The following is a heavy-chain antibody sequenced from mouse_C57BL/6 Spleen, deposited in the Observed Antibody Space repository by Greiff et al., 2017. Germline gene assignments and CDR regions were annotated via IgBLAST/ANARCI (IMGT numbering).Heavy chain of an antibody. CDR1: GYSITSGYY. CDR2: IRYDGSN. CDR3: ARERGLNYGSCLGAY. D-gene: IGHD1-1*01. Sequence: EVQLQESGPGLVKPSQSLSLTCSVTGYSITSGYYWNWIRQFPGNKLEWMGYIRYDGSNNYNPSLKNRISITRDTSKNPFFLKLNSVTTEDTATYYCARERGLNYGSCLGAYWGQGTLVTVSA. V-gene: IGHV3-6*01. J-gene: IGHJ3*01.